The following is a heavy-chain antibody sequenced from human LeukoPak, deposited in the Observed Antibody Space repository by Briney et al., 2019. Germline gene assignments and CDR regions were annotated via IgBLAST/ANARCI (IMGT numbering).Heavy chain of an antibody. CDR3: ARVITSFPAPSSDDYFDY. CDR1: GFTFSSYS. D-gene: IGHD3-16*01. CDR2: ISSSSSTI. V-gene: IGHV3-48*01. J-gene: IGHJ4*02. Sequence: PGGSLRLSCAASGFTFSSYSMNWVRQAPGKGLEWVSYISSSSSTIYYADSVKGRSTISRDNAKNSLYLQMNSLRAEDTAVYYCARVITSFPAPSSDDYFDYWGQGTLVTVSS.